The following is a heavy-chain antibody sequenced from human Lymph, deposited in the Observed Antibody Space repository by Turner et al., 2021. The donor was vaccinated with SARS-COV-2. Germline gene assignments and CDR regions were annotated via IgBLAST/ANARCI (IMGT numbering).Heavy chain of an antibody. CDR2: INHSGST. CDR3: ARVWVRWWYFDL. V-gene: IGHV4-34*01. Sequence: QVQLQQWGAGLLKPSETLSLTCAVYGGSFSGYYWSWTRQPPGKGLEWIGEINHSGSTNYNPSLKSRVTISVDTSKKQFSLKLSSVTAADTAVYYCARVWVRWWYFDLWGRGTLVTVSS. CDR1: GGSFSGYY. D-gene: IGHD7-27*01. J-gene: IGHJ2*01.